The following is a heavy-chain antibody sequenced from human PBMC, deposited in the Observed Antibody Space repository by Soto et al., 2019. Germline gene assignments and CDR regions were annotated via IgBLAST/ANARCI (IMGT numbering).Heavy chain of an antibody. J-gene: IGHJ6*02. CDR2: ISYDGSNK. CDR3: ARDLADSTTYYYYGMDV. V-gene: IGHV3-30-3*01. Sequence: PVGSLRLSCAASGFTFSSYAMHWVRQAPGKGLEWVAVISYDGSNKYYADSVKGRFTISRDNSKNTLYLQMNSLRAEDTAVYYCARDLADSTTYYYYGMDVWGQGTTVTVSS. CDR1: GFTFSSYA. D-gene: IGHD1-1*01.